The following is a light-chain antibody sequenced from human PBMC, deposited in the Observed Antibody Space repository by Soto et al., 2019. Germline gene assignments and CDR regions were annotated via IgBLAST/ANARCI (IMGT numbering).Light chain of an antibody. J-gene: IGKJ1*01. CDR2: AAS. CDR3: QQVNTFPWT. CDR1: QGISSW. Sequence: DIQMTQSPSSVSASVGDRVTVTCRASQGISSWLAWYQQKPGKAPKLLMYAASTLQSGVPSRFSGSGSGTEFTLTISSLQPEDSAIYYCQQVNTFPWTFGQGTKVEIK. V-gene: IGKV1-12*01.